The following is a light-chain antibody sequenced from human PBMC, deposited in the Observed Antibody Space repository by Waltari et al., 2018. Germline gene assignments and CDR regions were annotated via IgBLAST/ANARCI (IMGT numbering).Light chain of an antibody. Sequence: DIVMTHSPLSLPVTPGEPASISFRSSQSLLHSNGHNYLDWYLQKPGQSPQVLIYWGSNRASGVPDRFSGGGSGTDFTLKISRVEADDVGVYYCMQALQSPFTFGPGTKVDIK. J-gene: IGKJ3*01. CDR1: QSLLHSNGHNY. V-gene: IGKV2-28*01. CDR2: WGS. CDR3: MQALQSPFT.